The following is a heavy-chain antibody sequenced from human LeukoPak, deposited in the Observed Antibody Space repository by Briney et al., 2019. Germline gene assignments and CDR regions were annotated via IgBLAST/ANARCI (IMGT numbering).Heavy chain of an antibody. D-gene: IGHD2-2*01. CDR2: IIPIFGTA. J-gene: IGHJ6*02. CDR3: ARGGRDIVVVPAAKAYYYYGMDV. V-gene: IGHV1-69*13. Sequence: SVKASCKASGGTFSSYAISWVRQAPGQGLEWMGGIIPIFGTANYAQKFQGRVTITADESTSTAYMELSSLRSEDTAVYYCARGGRDIVVVPAAKAYYYYGMDVWGQGTTVTVSS. CDR1: GGTFSSYA.